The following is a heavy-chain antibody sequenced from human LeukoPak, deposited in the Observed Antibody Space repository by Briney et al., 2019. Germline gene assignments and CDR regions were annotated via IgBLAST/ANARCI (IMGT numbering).Heavy chain of an antibody. Sequence: GGSLRLSCAASGFTFSTYSMNWVRQAPGKGLEWVSYIGTSSSAISYADSVKGRFTVSRDNAKNSLYLQMNSLRAEDTAVYYCTRSGSFDYWAREPWAPSPQ. CDR2: IGTSSSAI. D-gene: IGHD1-26*01. V-gene: IGHV3-48*01. CDR1: GFTFSTYS. J-gene: IGHJ4*02. CDR3: TRSGSFDY.